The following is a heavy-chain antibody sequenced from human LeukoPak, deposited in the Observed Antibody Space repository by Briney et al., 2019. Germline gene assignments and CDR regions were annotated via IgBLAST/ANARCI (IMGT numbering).Heavy chain of an antibody. CDR2: INTTTGNP. CDR1: GYTFTSYA. CDR3: AREGESGYYSGGLDY. Sequence: ASVKVSCKASGYTFTSYAMNWVRQAPGQGLEWMGWINTTTGNPTYAQGFTGRFVFSLDTSVSTAYLQISSRKAEDTAVYYCAREGESGYYSGGLDYWGQGTLVTASS. V-gene: IGHV7-4-1*02. J-gene: IGHJ4*02. D-gene: IGHD5-12*01.